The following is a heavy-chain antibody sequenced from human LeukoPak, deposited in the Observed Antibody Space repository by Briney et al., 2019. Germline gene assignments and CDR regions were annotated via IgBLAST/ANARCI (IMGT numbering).Heavy chain of an antibody. D-gene: IGHD2-15*01. J-gene: IGHJ4*02. CDR1: GLTFSSYW. Sequence: GGPLRLSCAAPGLTFSSYWMGWFRKAPGKGLGWVANIKQDGSEKYYVDSVKGRFTISRDNAKNSLYLQMNSLRAEDTAVYYCATCSGGSCYSYYWGQGTLVTVSS. V-gene: IGHV3-7*03. CDR3: ATCSGGSCYSYY. CDR2: IKQDGSEK.